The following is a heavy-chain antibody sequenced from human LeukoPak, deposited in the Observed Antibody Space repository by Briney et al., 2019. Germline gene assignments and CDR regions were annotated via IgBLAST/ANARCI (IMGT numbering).Heavy chain of an antibody. Sequence: PGGSLRLSCAASGFTFSDYYMNWVRQAPGKGLEWVSSISSGSSYIYYADSVKGRFTISRDNAKNSLYLQMNSLRAEDTAVYYCARDTVPLPQNDAFDIWGQGTMVTVSS. CDR3: ARDTVPLPQNDAFDI. CDR2: ISSGSSYI. V-gene: IGHV3-21*01. J-gene: IGHJ3*02. CDR1: GFTFSDYY. D-gene: IGHD4-11*01.